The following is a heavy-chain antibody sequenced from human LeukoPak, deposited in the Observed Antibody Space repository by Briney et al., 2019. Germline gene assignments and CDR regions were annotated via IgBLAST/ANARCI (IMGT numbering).Heavy chain of an antibody. Sequence: SVKVSCKASDGTFSSYAISWMRKPPGPGLELMGSIIPISGIANYEQKFQGRVTITADKATSTAYMELSSLRSEDTAVYYCAKAIAARPGNWFDPWGQGTLVTVSS. CDR3: AKAIAARPGNWFDP. CDR1: DGTFSSYA. D-gene: IGHD6-6*01. CDR2: IIPISGIA. V-gene: IGHV1-69*04. J-gene: IGHJ5*02.